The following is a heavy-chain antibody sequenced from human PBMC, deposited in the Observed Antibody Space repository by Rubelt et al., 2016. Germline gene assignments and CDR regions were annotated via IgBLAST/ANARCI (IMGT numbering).Heavy chain of an antibody. J-gene: IGHJ3*02. Sequence: QVQLVQSGAEVKKPASSVKVSCKASGVSFGNSAVTWVRQAPGQGLEWMGGIIPLFGAPTYAPKFQGRVAMTADESTSTAYMELIGLRSEDTAVYYCARDRHVGEGYSNVFDIWGQGTMVSVSS. D-gene: IGHD3-22*01. V-gene: IGHV1-69*01. CDR2: IIPLFGAP. CDR1: GVSFGNSA. CDR3: ARDRHVGEGYSNVFDI.